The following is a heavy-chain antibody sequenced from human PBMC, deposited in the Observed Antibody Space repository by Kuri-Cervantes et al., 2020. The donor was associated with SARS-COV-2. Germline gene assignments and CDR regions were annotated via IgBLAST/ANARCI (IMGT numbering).Heavy chain of an antibody. D-gene: IGHD3-10*01. CDR3: ARDKDDGSGDGFDY. CDR1: GFTFSSYA. J-gene: IGHJ4*02. V-gene: IGHV3-30-3*01. Sequence: GESLKISCAASGFTFSSYAMHWVRQAPGKGLEWVAVISYDGSNKYYADSVKGRFTISRDNSKNTLYLQMNSLRAEGTAVYYCARDKDDGSGDGFDYWGQGTLVTVSS. CDR2: ISYDGSNK.